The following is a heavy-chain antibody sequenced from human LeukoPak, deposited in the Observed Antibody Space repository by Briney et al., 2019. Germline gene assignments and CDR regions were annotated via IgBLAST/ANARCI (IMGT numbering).Heavy chain of an antibody. D-gene: IGHD2-15*01. Sequence: GGSLRLSCAASGFTFSSYSVNWVRQAPGKGLEWVSFISSSRSYIYYADSVKGRFTISRDNAKNSLYLQMNSLRAEDTAVYYCAKDNRDIVVVVAAMRRGGDWGQGTLVTVSS. V-gene: IGHV3-21*04. CDR1: GFTFSSYS. CDR2: ISSSRSYI. CDR3: AKDNRDIVVVVAAMRRGGD. J-gene: IGHJ4*02.